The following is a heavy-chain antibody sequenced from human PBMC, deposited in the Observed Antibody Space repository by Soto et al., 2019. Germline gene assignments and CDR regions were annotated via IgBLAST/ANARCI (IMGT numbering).Heavy chain of an antibody. CDR2: IYYSGST. Sequence: SETLSLTXTVSGGSISSGGYYWSWIRQHPGKGLEWIGYIYYSGSTYYNPSLKSRVTISVDTSKNQFSLKLSSVTAADTAVYYCARDRVSTVVTPGDYWGQGTLVTVSS. V-gene: IGHV4-31*03. D-gene: IGHD4-17*01. J-gene: IGHJ4*02. CDR3: ARDRVSTVVTPGDY. CDR1: GGSISSGGYY.